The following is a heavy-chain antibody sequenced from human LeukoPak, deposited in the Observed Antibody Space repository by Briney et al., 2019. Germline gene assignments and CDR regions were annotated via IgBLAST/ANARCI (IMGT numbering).Heavy chain of an antibody. V-gene: IGHV3-23*01. Sequence: GGSLRLSCAASGFTFSSYAVSWVRQAPRKGLEWVSTVGGRSSGTYYADSVKGRLTISRDNSVNTFYLQMNSLRVEDTAVYYCATHMTTVTTPFDYWGQGTLVTVSS. CDR3: ATHMTTVTTPFDY. CDR1: GFTFSSYA. D-gene: IGHD4-17*01. J-gene: IGHJ4*02. CDR2: VGGRSSGT.